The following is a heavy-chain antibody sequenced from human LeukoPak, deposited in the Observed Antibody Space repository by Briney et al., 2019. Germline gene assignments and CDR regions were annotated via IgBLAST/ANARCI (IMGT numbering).Heavy chain of an antibody. D-gene: IGHD2-2*01. CDR2: ISYDGSNE. Sequence: GGSLRLSCAASGFTFSSYGMHWVRQAPGKGLEWVAVISYDGSNEYYADSVKGRFTISRDNAKNTLYLQMNSLRAEDTAVYYCAREIKPAAIWGQGTLVTVSS. CDR1: GFTFSSYG. J-gene: IGHJ4*02. V-gene: IGHV3-30*03. CDR3: AREIKPAAI.